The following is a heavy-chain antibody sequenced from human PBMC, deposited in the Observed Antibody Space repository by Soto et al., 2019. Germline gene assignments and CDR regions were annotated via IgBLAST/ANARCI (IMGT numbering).Heavy chain of an antibody. V-gene: IGHV1-18*01. CDR2: ISAYNGNT. Sequence: ASVKVSCKASGYTFTSYGISWVRQAPGQGLEWMRWISAYNGNTNYAQKLQGRVTMTTDTSTSTAYMELRSLRSDDTALDYCARVRIGYFRGGSCYANWFDPWG. CDR3: ARVRIGYFRGGSCYANWFDP. D-gene: IGHD2-15*01. J-gene: IGHJ5*02. CDR1: GYTFTSYG.